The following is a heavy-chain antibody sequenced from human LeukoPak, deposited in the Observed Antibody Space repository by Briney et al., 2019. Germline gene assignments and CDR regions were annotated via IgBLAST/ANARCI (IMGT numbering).Heavy chain of an antibody. D-gene: IGHD2-15*01. CDR2: INPNSGVT. V-gene: IGHV1-2*02. Sequence: ASVKVSCKASGSSFTGYYMHWVRQAPGQGLEWMGWINPNSGVTNYAQKFQGRVTMTSDTSISTAYMDLSRLRSDDTAVYYCARGIRYCSGGSCSWGQGTLVTVSS. CDR1: GSSFTGYY. CDR3: ARGIRYCSGGSCS. J-gene: IGHJ5*02.